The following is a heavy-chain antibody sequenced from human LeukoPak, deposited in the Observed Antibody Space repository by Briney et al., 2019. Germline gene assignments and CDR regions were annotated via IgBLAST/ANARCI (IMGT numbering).Heavy chain of an antibody. CDR3: ARASTLSQRAFDI. CDR2: INWNGGST. CDR1: GFTFDDYG. Sequence: GGSLRLSCAASGFTFDDYGMSWVRQAPGKGLEWVSGINWNGGSTGYSDSVKGRFTISRDNAKNSLYLQMNSLIAEDTALYYCARASTLSQRAFDIWGQGTMVTVSS. J-gene: IGHJ3*02. V-gene: IGHV3-20*04.